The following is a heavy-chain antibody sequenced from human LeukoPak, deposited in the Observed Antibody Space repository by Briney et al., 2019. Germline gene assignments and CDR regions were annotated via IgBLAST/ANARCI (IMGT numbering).Heavy chain of an antibody. CDR2: IYSGGST. V-gene: IGHV3-53*01. D-gene: IGHD3-22*01. CDR3: ARELDSSGYFDY. CDR1: GLTASSNY. Sequence: PGGSLRLSCAASGLTASSNYMSWVRQAPGRGLEWVSVIYSGGSTYYADSVKGRFTISRDNSRNTLYPQMNSLRAEDTAVYYWARELDSSGYFDYWGQGTLVTVSS. J-gene: IGHJ4*02.